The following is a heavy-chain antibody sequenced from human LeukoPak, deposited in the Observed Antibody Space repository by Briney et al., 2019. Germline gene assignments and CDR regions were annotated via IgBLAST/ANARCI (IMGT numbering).Heavy chain of an antibody. J-gene: IGHJ4*02. CDR1: GFTFSSDW. CDR2: IKYDGSGK. Sequence: ARCLSLSCEATGFTFSSDWMSWVRQAPGKGLEWVANIKYDGSGKQYVDSVKGRFTISRDNAKGSLYLQMNSLRAEDTAVYYCTRDRSRGNLDYWGQGTLVTVSA. CDR3: TRDRSRGNLDY. D-gene: IGHD3-16*01. V-gene: IGHV3-7*05.